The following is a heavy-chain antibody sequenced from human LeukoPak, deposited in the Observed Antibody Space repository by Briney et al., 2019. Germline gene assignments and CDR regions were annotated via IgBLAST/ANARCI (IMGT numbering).Heavy chain of an antibody. J-gene: IGHJ5*02. Sequence: ASVKVSCKASGYTFTSYGISWVRQAPGQGLEWMGWISAYNGNTNYAQKLQGRVTMTTDTSTSTAYMELRSLRSDDTAVYYCARDRRQYFDPLRWFDPWGQGTLVTVSS. D-gene: IGHD3-9*01. CDR1: GYTFTSYG. CDR3: ARDRRQYFDPLRWFDP. V-gene: IGHV1-18*01. CDR2: ISAYNGNT.